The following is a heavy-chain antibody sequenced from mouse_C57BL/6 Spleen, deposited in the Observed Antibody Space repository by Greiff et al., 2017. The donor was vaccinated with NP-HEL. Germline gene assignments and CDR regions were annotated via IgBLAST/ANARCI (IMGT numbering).Heavy chain of an antibody. Sequence: EVKVVESGGGLVKPGGSLKLSCAASGFTFSDYGMHWVRQAPEKGLEWVAYISSGSSTIYYADTVKGRFTISRDNAKNTLFLQMTSLRSEDTAMYYCARQTGSWYFDFWGTGTTVTVSS. V-gene: IGHV5-17*01. CDR1: GFTFSDYG. D-gene: IGHD4-1*01. CDR2: ISSGSSTI. CDR3: ARQTGSWYFDF. J-gene: IGHJ1*03.